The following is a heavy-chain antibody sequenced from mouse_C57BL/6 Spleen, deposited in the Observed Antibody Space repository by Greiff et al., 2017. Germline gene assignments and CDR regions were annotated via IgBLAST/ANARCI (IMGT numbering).Heavy chain of an antibody. CDR2: ISSGGSYT. V-gene: IGHV5-6*02. Sequence: EVKLVESGGDLVKPGGSLKLSCAASGFTFSSYGMSWVRQTPDKRLEWVATISSGGSYTYYPDSVKGRFTISRDNAKNTLYLQMSSLKSEDTAMYYCARHFYYEYDGYYFDYWGQGTTLTVSS. D-gene: IGHD2-4*01. CDR1: GFTFSSYG. J-gene: IGHJ2*01. CDR3: ARHFYYEYDGYYFDY.